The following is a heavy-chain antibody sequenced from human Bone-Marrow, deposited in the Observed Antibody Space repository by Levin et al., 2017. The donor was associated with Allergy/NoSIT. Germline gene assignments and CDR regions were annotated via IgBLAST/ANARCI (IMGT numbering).Heavy chain of an antibody. CDR1: GFSVSPTGVG. D-gene: IGHD3-10*01. CDR2: IFWDNDK. J-gene: IGHJ4*02. CDR3: AHTTRTVKGVDYFDF. Sequence: SGPTLVKPTQTLTLTCTFSGFSVSPTGVGVGWIRQPPGKALEWFALIFWDNDKRFSPSLRNRLTITKDTSKNQVVLTMTNMDPVDTATYWCAHTTRTVKGVDYFDFWGQGTLVTVSS. V-gene: IGHV2-5*02.